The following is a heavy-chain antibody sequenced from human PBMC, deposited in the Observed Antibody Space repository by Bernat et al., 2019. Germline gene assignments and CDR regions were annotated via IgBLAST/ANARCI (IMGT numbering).Heavy chain of an antibody. CDR3: AREGIGYCSGGSCYSSAFDI. J-gene: IGHJ3*02. V-gene: IGHV3-9*01. Sequence: EVQLVESGGGLVQPGRSLRLSCAASGFTFDDYAMHWVRQAPGKGLEWVSGISWNSGSIGYADSVKGRFTISRDNAKNSLYLQMNSLRAEDTAVYYCAREGIGYCSGGSCYSSAFDIWGQGTMVTVSS. CDR1: GFTFDDYA. D-gene: IGHD2-15*01. CDR2: ISWNSGSI.